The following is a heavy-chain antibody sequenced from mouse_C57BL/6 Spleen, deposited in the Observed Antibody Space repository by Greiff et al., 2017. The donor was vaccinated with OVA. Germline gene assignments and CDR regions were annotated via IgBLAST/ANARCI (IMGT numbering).Heavy chain of an antibody. CDR3: ARWDTTARYFDV. CDR1: GYTFTSYW. CDR2: IDPSDSET. Sequence: QVQLQQPGAELVRPGSSVKLSCKASGYTFTSYWMHWVKQRPIQGLEWIGNIDPSDSETHYNQKFKDKATLTVDKSSSTAYMQLSSLTSEDSAVYYCARWDTTARYFDVWGTGTTVTVSS. D-gene: IGHD1-2*01. V-gene: IGHV1-52*01. J-gene: IGHJ1*03.